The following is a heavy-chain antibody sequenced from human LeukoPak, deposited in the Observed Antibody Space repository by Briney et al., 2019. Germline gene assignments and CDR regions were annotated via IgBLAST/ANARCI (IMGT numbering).Heavy chain of an antibody. J-gene: IGHJ4*02. V-gene: IGHV3-21*01. D-gene: IGHD3-10*01. CDR2: ISSSSSYI. CDR3: ARSYYGSGIDY. CDR1: GFTFSNCS. Sequence: GGSLRLSCAASGFTFSNCSMNWLPQAPGKGLEWVSSISSSSSYIYYADSVKGRFTISRDNAKNSLYLQMNSLRVEDTAVYYCARSYYGSGIDYWGQGTLVAVSS.